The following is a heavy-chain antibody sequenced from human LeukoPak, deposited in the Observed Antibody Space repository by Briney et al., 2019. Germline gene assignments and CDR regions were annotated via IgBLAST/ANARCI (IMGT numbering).Heavy chain of an antibody. CDR1: GFTFSTYS. J-gene: IGHJ4*02. V-gene: IGHV3-48*01. CDR3: ARGGEEGPEGHGAYYFDY. CDR2: ISSSSSTI. D-gene: IGHD1-14*01. Sequence: PGGSLRLSCAASGFTFSTYSMNWVRQAPGKGLEWVSYISSSSSTIYYADSVKGRFTISRDNSKNTLYLQMNSLRAEDTAVYYCARGGEEGPEGHGAYYFDYWGQGTLVTVSS.